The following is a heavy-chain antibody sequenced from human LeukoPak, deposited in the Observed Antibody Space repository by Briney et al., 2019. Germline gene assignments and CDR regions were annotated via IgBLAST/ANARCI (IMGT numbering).Heavy chain of an antibody. CDR1: GGSISSYY. CDR2: IYYSGST. Sequence: PSETLSLTCTVSGGSISSYYWSWIRQPPGKGLEWIGYIYYSGSTNYNPSLKSRVTISVDTSKNQFSLKLSSVTAADTAVYYCARHGHGYGYGYSWTYYFDYWGQGTLVTVSS. V-gene: IGHV4-59*08. J-gene: IGHJ4*02. D-gene: IGHD5-18*01. CDR3: ARHGHGYGYGYSWTYYFDY.